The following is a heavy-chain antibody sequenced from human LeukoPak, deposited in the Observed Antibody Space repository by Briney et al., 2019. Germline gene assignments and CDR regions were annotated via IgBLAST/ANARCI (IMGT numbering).Heavy chain of an antibody. CDR2: IYYSGST. D-gene: IGHD6-19*01. CDR1: GGSISSSSYY. Sequence: SETLSLTCTVSGGSISSSSYYWGWIRQPPGKGLEWIGSIYYSGSTYYNPSLKSRVTISVDTSKNQFSLKLSSVTAADTAVYYCASSSIAVAGPDYWGQGTLVTVSS. CDR3: ASSSIAVAGPDY. V-gene: IGHV4-39*01. J-gene: IGHJ4*02.